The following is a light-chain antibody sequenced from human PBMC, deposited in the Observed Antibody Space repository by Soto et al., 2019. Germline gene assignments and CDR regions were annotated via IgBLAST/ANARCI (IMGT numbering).Light chain of an antibody. CDR1: QSVSSNY. CDR2: GAS. Sequence: EIVLTQSPGTLSLSALERXALXGRSSQSVSSNYLVWYQQEPGQAPRLLIYGASSRATGIPDRFSGSGSGTDFTLTISRLEPEDFAVYYCQQYGSSPITFGQGTRLEIK. CDR3: QQYGSSPIT. V-gene: IGKV3-20*01. J-gene: IGKJ5*01.